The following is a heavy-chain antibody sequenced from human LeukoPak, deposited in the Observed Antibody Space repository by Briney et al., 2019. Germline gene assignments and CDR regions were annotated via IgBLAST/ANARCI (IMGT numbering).Heavy chain of an antibody. CDR3: AKGGGIVVVLDAFDI. CDR1: GFTFRSYE. D-gene: IGHD3-22*01. CDR2: ISSGGSSI. J-gene: IGHJ3*02. Sequence: GGSLRLSCSASGFTFRSYEMTWVRRAPGKGLKGLSSISSGGSSIYYADSLKGRFTISRDNAKNSLYLQMNSLRADDTALYYCAKGGGIVVVLDAFDIWGQGTMVTVSS. V-gene: IGHV3-48*03.